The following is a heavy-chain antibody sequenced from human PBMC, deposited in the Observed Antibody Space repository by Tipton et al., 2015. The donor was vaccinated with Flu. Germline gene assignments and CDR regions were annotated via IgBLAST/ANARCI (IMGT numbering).Heavy chain of an antibody. CDR1: GGSISSGPYY. Sequence: TLSLTCSVSGGSISSGPYYWTWIRQHPGKGLEWIGYMYYGGSTYYSPSLQSLVTISFDMSKNQFSLNLNSVTAADTAVYYCARGSGTGSYPHFFDYWGQGIVVIVSS. D-gene: IGHD3-10*01. J-gene: IGHJ4*02. CDR2: MYYGGST. V-gene: IGHV4-31*01. CDR3: ARGSGTGSYPHFFDY.